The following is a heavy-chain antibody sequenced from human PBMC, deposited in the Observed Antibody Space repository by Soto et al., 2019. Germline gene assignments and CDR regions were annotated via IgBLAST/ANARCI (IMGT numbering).Heavy chain of an antibody. CDR3: ARRTWSWAFDI. Sequence: QVQLVESGGGLVKPGGSLRLSCAASGFTFSDSYLNWFRQAPGKGLEWISYISYSSSYTDYADSVKGRFTISRDNAQKSLCLRIDSMRAEDTAMYYCARRTWSWAFDIWGQGTLVIVSS. J-gene: IGHJ3*02. CDR1: GFTFSDSY. V-gene: IGHV3-11*05. CDR2: ISYSSSYT. D-gene: IGHD2-8*02.